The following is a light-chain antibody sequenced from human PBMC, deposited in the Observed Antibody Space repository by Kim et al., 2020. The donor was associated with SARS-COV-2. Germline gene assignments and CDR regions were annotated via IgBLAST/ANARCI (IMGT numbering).Light chain of an antibody. CDR2: AAS. J-gene: IGKJ5*01. V-gene: IGKV1-12*01. CDR3: QQGNSTTLT. Sequence: ASVGDRVTITCRASQSISSCLAWYQQIPGKAPRLLIYAASSLQSGVPSRFIGSGSGTDFTLTISSLQPEDFATYYCQQGNSTTLTFGQGTRLEIK. CDR1: QSISSC.